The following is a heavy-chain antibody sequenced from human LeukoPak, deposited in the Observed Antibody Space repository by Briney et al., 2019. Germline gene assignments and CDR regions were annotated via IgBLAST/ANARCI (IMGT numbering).Heavy chain of an antibody. CDR1: GYTFSGYY. J-gene: IGHJ4*02. CDR2: INPNSGGT. D-gene: IGHD6-13*01. V-gene: IGHV1-2*02. Sequence: APVKVSCKASGYTFSGYYMHWVRQAPGQGLEWMGWINPNSGGTNYAQKFQGRVTMTRDTSISTAYMELSRLRSDDTAMFYCARGSSWSTYFFDYWGQGALVTVSS. CDR3: ARGSSWSTYFFDY.